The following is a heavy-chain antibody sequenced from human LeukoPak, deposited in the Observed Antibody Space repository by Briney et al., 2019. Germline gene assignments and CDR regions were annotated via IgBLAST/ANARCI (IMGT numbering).Heavy chain of an antibody. J-gene: IGHJ4*02. CDR1: GYTFTSYY. Sequence: ASVKVSCKASGYTFTSYYMHWVRQAPGQGLEWMGIINPSGGSTSYAQKFQGRVTMTEDTSTDTAYMELSSLRSEDTAVYYCATPGGYSGYTFDYWGQGTLVTVSS. CDR2: INPSGGST. CDR3: ATPGGYSGYTFDY. D-gene: IGHD5-12*01. V-gene: IGHV1-46*01.